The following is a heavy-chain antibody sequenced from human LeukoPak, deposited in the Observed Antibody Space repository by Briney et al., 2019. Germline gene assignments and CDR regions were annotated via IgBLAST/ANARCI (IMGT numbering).Heavy chain of an antibody. V-gene: IGHV3-23*01. CDR1: GLTFSSYA. D-gene: IGHD6-13*01. J-gene: IGHJ4*02. CDR2: ISGSGGST. CDR3: AKDSRIAAAGISNFDY. Sequence: GGSLRLSCAASGLTFSSYAMSWVRQAPGKGLEWVSAISGSGGSTYYADSVKGRFTISRDNSKNTLYLQMNSLRAEDTAVYYCAKDSRIAAAGISNFDYWGQGTLVTVSS.